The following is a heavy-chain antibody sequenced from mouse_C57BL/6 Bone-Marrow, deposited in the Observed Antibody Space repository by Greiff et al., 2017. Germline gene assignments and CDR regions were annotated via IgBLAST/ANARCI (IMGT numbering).Heavy chain of an antibody. CDR2: INPGSGGT. CDR1: GYAFTNYL. Sequence: VQLQQSGAELVRPGTSVKVSCKASGYAFTNYLIEWVKQRPGQGLAWIGVINPGSGGTNYNEKFKGKATLTADKSSSTAYMQLSSLTSEDSAVYFCARDGNYVGFAYWGQGTLVTVSA. CDR3: ARDGNYVGFAY. V-gene: IGHV1-54*01. D-gene: IGHD2-1*01. J-gene: IGHJ3*01.